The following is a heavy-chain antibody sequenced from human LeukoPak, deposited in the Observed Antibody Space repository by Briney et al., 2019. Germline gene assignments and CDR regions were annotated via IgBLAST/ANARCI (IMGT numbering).Heavy chain of an antibody. CDR2: INHSGST. J-gene: IGHJ4*02. D-gene: IGHD6-13*01. Sequence: SETLSLTCAVYGGSFSGYYWSWIRQPPGKGLEWIGEINHSGSTNYNPSLKSRVTISVDTSKNQFSLKLSSVTAADTAVYYCARGLSRSSNWYPQRDYWGQGTLVTVSS. CDR1: GGSFSGYY. V-gene: IGHV4-34*01. CDR3: ARGLSRSSNWYPQRDY.